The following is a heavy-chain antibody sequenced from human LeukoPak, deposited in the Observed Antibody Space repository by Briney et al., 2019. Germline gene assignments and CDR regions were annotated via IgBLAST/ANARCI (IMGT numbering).Heavy chain of an antibody. CDR2: IKQDGSEK. Sequence: GGSLRPSCAASGFTFSSYWMSWVRQAPGKGLEWVANIKQDGSEKYYVDSVKGRFTISRDNAKDSLYLQMNSLRAEDTAVYYCARGVYGYGSGSYDYWGQGTLVTVSS. D-gene: IGHD3-10*01. J-gene: IGHJ4*02. CDR1: GFTFSSYW. V-gene: IGHV3-7*04. CDR3: ARGVYGYGSGSYDY.